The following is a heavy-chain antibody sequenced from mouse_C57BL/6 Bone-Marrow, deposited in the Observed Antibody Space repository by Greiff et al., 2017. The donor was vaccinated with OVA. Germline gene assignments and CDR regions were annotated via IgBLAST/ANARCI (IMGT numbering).Heavy chain of an antibody. CDR3: ARSPAYFDV. V-gene: IGHV7-3*01. CDR1: GFTFTDYY. Sequence: VKLVESGGGLVQPGGSLSLSFASSGFTFTDYYMSWVRQPPGKALEWLGFIRNKANGYTTEYSASVKGRFTISRDNSQSILYLQMNALRAEDSATYYCARSPAYFDVWGTGTTVTVSS. J-gene: IGHJ1*03. CDR2: IRNKANGYTT.